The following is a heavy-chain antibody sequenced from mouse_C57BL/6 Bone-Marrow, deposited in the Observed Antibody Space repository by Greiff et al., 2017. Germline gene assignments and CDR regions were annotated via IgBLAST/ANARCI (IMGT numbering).Heavy chain of an antibody. D-gene: IGHD2-3*01. CDR1: GYAFSSSW. J-gene: IGHJ1*03. V-gene: IGHV1-82*01. CDR2: IYPGDGDT. CDR3: ARCDGYYWYFDV. Sequence: QVQLKQSGPELVKPGASVQISCKASGYAFSSSWMNWVKQRPGKGLEWIGRIYPGDGDTNYNGKFKGKATLTADKSSSTAYMQLSSLTSEDAAVYFCARCDGYYWYFDVWGTGTTVTVSS.